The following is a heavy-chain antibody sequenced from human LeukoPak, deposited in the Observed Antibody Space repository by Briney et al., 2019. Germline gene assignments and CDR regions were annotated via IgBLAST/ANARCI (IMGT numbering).Heavy chain of an antibody. V-gene: IGHV4-30-2*01. CDR1: GGSISSGGYY. CDR2: IYHSGST. D-gene: IGHD3-16*02. J-gene: IGHJ4*02. Sequence: SETLSLTCTVSGGSISSGGYYWSWIRQPPGKGLEWIGYIYHSGSTYYNPSLKSRVTISVDRSKNQFSLKLSSVTAADTAVYYCARENYVWGSYRYTSVDYWGQGTLVTVSS. CDR3: ARENYVWGSYRYTSVDY.